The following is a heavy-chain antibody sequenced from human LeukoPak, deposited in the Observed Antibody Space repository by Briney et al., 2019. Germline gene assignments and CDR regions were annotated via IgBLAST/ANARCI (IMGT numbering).Heavy chain of an antibody. CDR2: INHSGST. CDR1: GGSFSGYY. Sequence: SETLSLTCAVYGGSFSGYYWSWIRQPPGKGLEWIGEINHSGSTNYNPSLKSRVTISVDTSKNQFSLKLSSVTAADTAVYYYAVGYYFDYWGQGTLVTVSS. V-gene: IGHV4-34*01. J-gene: IGHJ4*02. D-gene: IGHD1-26*01. CDR3: AVGYYFDY.